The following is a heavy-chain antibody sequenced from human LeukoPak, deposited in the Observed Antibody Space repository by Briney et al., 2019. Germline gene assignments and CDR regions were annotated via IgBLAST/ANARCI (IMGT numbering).Heavy chain of an antibody. D-gene: IGHD1-26*01. CDR3: ARGTGFQYSGRYYYYGMDV. CDR1: GGTFSSYA. V-gene: IGHV1-69*13. CDR2: IIPIFGTA. J-gene: IGHJ6*02. Sequence: GALVKVSCKASGGTFSSYAISWVQQAPGQGLEWMGGIIPIFGTANYAQKFQGRVTITADESTSTAYMELSSLRSEDTAVYYCARGTGFQYSGRYYYYGMDVWGQGTTVTVSS.